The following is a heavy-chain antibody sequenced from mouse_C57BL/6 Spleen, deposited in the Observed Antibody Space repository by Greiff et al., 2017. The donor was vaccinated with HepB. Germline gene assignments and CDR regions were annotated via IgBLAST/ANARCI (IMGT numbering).Heavy chain of an antibody. CDR2: IDPENGDT. CDR1: GFNIKDDY. V-gene: IGHV14-4*01. D-gene: IGHD1-1*01. CDR3: TRASTVWDAMDY. Sequence: VHVKQSGAELVRPGASVQLSCTASGFNIKDDYMHWVKQRPEQGLEWIGWIDPENGDTEYASKFQGKATITADTSSNTAYLQLSSLTSEDTAVYYCTRASTVWDAMDYWGQGTSVTVSS. J-gene: IGHJ4*01.